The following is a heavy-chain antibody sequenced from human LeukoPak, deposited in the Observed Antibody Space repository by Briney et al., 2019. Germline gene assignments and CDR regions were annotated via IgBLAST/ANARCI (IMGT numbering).Heavy chain of an antibody. D-gene: IGHD5-18*01. V-gene: IGHV3-33*01. Sequence: PGGSLRLSCAASGFIFRSYAMHWGREAPGKGLEGVAIIWNDGSNENYADSVKGRFTISRDNSKNTLYLQMNTLRAEDTAVYYCARVGTAMGSMDYWGQGTLVTVSS. CDR3: ARVGTAMGSMDY. CDR2: IWNDGSNE. CDR1: GFIFRSYA. J-gene: IGHJ4*02.